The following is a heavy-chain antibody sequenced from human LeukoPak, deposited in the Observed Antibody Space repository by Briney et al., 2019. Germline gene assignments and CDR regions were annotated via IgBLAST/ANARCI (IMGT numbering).Heavy chain of an antibody. Sequence: SETLSLTCTVSGGSISSGSYYWSWIRQPAGKGLEWIGHIYTSGSTNYNPSLESRVTMSLDTSKNQFSLKLSSVTAADTAVYYCARDENGYVWGSFRAWGQGTLVTVSS. V-gene: IGHV4-61*09. J-gene: IGHJ5*02. D-gene: IGHD3-16*02. CDR1: GGSISSGSYY. CDR3: ARDENGYVWGSFRA. CDR2: IYTSGST.